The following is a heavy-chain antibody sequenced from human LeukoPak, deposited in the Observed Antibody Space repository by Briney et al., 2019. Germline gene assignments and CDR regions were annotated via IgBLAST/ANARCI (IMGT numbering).Heavy chain of an antibody. CDR2: INHSGST. D-gene: IGHD3-22*01. J-gene: IGHJ4*02. Sequence: PSETLSLTCAVYGGSFSGYYWSWIRQPPGKGLKWIGEINHSGSTNYNPSLKSRVTISVDTSKNQFSLKLSSVTAADTAVYYCARVRVGYYDSSGYPDYWGQGTLVTVSS. CDR3: ARVRVGYYDSSGYPDY. CDR1: GGSFSGYY. V-gene: IGHV4-34*01.